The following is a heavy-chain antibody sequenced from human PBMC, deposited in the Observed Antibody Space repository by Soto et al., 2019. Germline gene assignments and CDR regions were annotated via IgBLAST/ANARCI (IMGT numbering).Heavy chain of an antibody. CDR1: GYTFTSYD. D-gene: IGHD3-16*01. CDR2: MNPNSGNT. J-gene: IGHJ3*02. CDR3: ARPHLGAFDI. V-gene: IGHV1-8*01. Sequence: QVQLVQSGAEVKKPGASVKVSCKASGYTFTSYDINWVRQATGQGLEWMGWMNPNSGNTGHAQKYRGTTTIPRNTSKSTAYTEPSSRRAEHTAVYYRARPHLGAFDIWGQGTMVTVSS.